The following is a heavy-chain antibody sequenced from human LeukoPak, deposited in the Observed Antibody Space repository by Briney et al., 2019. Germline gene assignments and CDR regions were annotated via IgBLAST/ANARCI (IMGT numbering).Heavy chain of an antibody. Sequence: ASVKVSCKASGYTFTGYYMHWVRQAPGQGLEWMGWINPNSGGTNYAQKFQGRVTMTRDTSTSTVYMELSSLRSEDTAVYYCARFITMVRGVTYFDYWGQGTLVTVSS. CDR1: GYTFTGYY. D-gene: IGHD3-10*01. CDR3: ARFITMVRGVTYFDY. V-gene: IGHV1-2*02. J-gene: IGHJ4*02. CDR2: INPNSGGT.